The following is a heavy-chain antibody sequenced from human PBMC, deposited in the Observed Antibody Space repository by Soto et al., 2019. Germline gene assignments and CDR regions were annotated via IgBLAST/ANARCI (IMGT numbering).Heavy chain of an antibody. CDR2: IVVGSGNT. Sequence: SVKVSCKASGFTFFTSAVQWVRQARGQGLEWIGWIVVGSGNTNYAQKFQERVTITRDMSTNTAYMELTSLRSEDTAVYYCAADLYCGGDCYFDYWGQGIMVTVSS. D-gene: IGHD2-21*02. CDR1: GFTFFTSA. J-gene: IGHJ4*02. V-gene: IGHV1-58*01. CDR3: AADLYCGGDCYFDY.